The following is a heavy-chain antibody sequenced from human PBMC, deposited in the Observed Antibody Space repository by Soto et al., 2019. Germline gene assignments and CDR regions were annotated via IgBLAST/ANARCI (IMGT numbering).Heavy chain of an antibody. V-gene: IGHV1-2*02. CDR1: GYTFTGYY. CDR3: ARPAGPVSSGWQNWFDP. J-gene: IGHJ5*02. D-gene: IGHD6-19*01. Sequence: GASVKVSCKASGYTFTGYYMHWVRQAPGQGLEWMGWINPNSGGTNYAQKFQGRVTMTRDTSISTAYMELSRLRSDDTAVYYCARPAGPVSSGWQNWFDPWGQGTLVTVSS. CDR2: INPNSGGT.